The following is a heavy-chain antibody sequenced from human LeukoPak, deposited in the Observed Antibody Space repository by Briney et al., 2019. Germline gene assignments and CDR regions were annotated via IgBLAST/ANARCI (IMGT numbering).Heavy chain of an antibody. CDR3: ARDRATAWYFDL. Sequence: PSVTVSCKPSGRTFSSYAIGWVRQAPGQGLEWMGGIISIFGTANYAQKFQGRVTITADESTSTAYMELSSLRSEDTAVYCCARDRATAWYFDLWGRGTLVTVSS. CDR2: IISIFGTA. D-gene: IGHD5-12*01. CDR1: GRTFSSYA. J-gene: IGHJ2*01. V-gene: IGHV1-69*13.